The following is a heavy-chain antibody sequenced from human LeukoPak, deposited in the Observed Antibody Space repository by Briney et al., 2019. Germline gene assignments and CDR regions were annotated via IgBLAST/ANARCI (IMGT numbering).Heavy chain of an antibody. J-gene: IGHJ3*02. V-gene: IGHV3-23*01. D-gene: IGHD4-11*01. CDR1: GFTFSSYA. CDR2: ISGSGGST. Sequence: GGSLRLSCAASGFTFSSYAMSWVRQAPGKGLEWVSAISGSGGSTYYADSVKGRFTISRDNAKNSLYLQMNSLRAEDTAVYYCARDQTRGDAFDIWGQGTMVTVSS. CDR3: ARDQTRGDAFDI.